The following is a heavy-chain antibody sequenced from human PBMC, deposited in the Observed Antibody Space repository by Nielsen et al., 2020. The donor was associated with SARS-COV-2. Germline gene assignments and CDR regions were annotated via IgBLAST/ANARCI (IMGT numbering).Heavy chain of an antibody. CDR1: GFTFSSYG. J-gene: IGHJ6*02. Sequence: GESLKISCAASGFTFSSYGMHWVRQAPGKGLEWVAVISYDGSNKYYADSVKGRFTISRDNSKNTLYLQMNSLRAEDTAVYYCAKDLGAYDSGYYGMDVWGQGTTVTVSS. CDR3: AKDLGAYDSGYYGMDV. D-gene: IGHD3-22*01. V-gene: IGHV3-30*18. CDR2: ISYDGSNK.